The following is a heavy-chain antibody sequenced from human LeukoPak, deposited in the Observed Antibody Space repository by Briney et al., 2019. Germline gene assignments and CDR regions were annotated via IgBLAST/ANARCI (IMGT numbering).Heavy chain of an antibody. CDR2: IRYDGSNK. V-gene: IGHV3-30*02. D-gene: IGHD3-3*01. CDR1: GFTFSSYG. J-gene: IGHJ6*03. Sequence: GGSLRLSCAASGFTFSSYGMHWVRQAPGKGLEGGAFIRYDGSNKYYADSVKGRFTICRDNSKNTLYLQMNSLRAEDTAVYYCAKDATIFGVVRLGYMDVWGKGNTVTVSS. CDR3: AKDATIFGVVRLGYMDV.